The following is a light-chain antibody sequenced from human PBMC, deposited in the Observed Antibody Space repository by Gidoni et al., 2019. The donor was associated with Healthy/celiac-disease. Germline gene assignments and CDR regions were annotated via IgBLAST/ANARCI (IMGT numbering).Light chain of an antibody. V-gene: IGKV1-5*03. Sequence: DIQMTQSPSTLSASVGDRVTITCRASQSISSWLAWYQQKPGKAPKLLIYKASSLESGVPSRFSGSVSGTEFTLTISSLQPDDFATYYCQQYNSYSPVTFGQGTKVEIK. J-gene: IGKJ1*01. CDR2: KAS. CDR3: QQYNSYSPVT. CDR1: QSISSW.